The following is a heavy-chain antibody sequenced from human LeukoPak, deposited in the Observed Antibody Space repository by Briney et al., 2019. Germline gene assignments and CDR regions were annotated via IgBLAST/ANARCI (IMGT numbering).Heavy chain of an antibody. CDR3: ARDSHGYYDSSGYYYVAFDI. J-gene: IGHJ3*02. V-gene: IGHV4-59*02. CDR2: IYYSGST. D-gene: IGHD3-22*01. CDR1: GGSVSSYY. Sequence: PSETLSLTCTVSGGSVSSYYWSWIRQPPGKGLEWIGYIYYSGSTNYNPSLKSRVTISVDTSKNQFSLKLSSVTAADTAVYYCARDSHGYYDSSGYYYVAFDIWGQGTMVTVSS.